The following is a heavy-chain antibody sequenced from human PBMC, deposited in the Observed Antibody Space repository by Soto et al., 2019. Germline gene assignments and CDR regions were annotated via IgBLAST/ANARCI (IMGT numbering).Heavy chain of an antibody. J-gene: IGHJ5*02. V-gene: IGHV4-30-4*01. CDR3: ARGLDDDYIINWFDP. CDR2: IYYSGST. Sequence: SETLSLTCTVSGGSISSGDYYWSWIRQPPGKGLEWIGCIYYSGSTYYNPSLKSRVTISVDTSKNQFSLKLSSVTAADTAVYYCARGLDDDYIINWFDPWGQGTLVTVSS. D-gene: IGHD4-17*01. CDR1: GGSISSGDYY.